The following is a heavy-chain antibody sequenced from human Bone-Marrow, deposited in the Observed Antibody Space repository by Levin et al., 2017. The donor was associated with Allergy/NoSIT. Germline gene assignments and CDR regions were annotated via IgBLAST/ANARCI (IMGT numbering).Heavy chain of an antibody. CDR1: GGSVSGNYY. J-gene: IGHJ4*02. D-gene: IGHD3-10*01. Sequence: SETLSLTCTVSGGSVSGNYYWSWIRQRPGEGLEWIGYIYRDGITKYGPAHDGRAGISVDRSKNQLSLHLMSVTATDTAMDYCTKDGGSGSFSNRPFDFWGPGTLVTVSS. V-gene: IGHV4-31*03. CDR2: IYRDGIT. CDR3: TKDGGSGSFSNRPFDF.